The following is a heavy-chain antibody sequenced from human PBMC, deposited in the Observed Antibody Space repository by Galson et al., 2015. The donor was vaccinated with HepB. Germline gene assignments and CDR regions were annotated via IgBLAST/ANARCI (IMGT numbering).Heavy chain of an antibody. Sequence: SLRLSCAASGFTFSSYGMHWVRQAPGKGLEWVAVISYDGSNKYYADSVKGRFTISRDNSKNTLYLQMNSLRAEDTAVYYCAKESGVEMATISPFQHWGQGTLVTVSS. D-gene: IGHD5-24*01. CDR3: AKESGVEMATISPFQH. CDR1: GFTFSSYG. J-gene: IGHJ1*01. V-gene: IGHV3-30*18. CDR2: ISYDGSNK.